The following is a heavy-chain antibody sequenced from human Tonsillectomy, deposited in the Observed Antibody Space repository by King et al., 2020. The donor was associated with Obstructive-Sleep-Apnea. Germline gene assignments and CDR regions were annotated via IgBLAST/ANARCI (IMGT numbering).Heavy chain of an antibody. CDR1: GFTFSSYS. CDR2: ISSSSTI. D-gene: IGHD4-17*01. Sequence: VQLVESGGGLVQPGGSLRLSCAASGFTFSSYSMNWVRQAPGKGLEWVSYISSSSTIYYADSVKGRFTISRDNAKNSLYLQMNSLRAEDTAVYYCAREGVVTTVTTFDYWGQGTLVTVSS. CDR3: AREGVVTTVTTFDY. J-gene: IGHJ4*02. V-gene: IGHV3-48*01.